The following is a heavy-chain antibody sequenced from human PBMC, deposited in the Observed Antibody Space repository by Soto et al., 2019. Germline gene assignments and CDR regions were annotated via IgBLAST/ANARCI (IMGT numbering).Heavy chain of an antibody. V-gene: IGHV3-23*01. CDR3: AKDSSGYPGGYFDY. CDR2: ISGSGGST. CDR1: GFTFSSYA. D-gene: IGHD3-22*01. Sequence: EVQLLESGGGLGQPGGSPRLSCAASGFTFSSYAMSWVRQAPGKGLEWVSAISGSGGSTYYADSVKGRFTISRDNSKNTPYLQMNSLRAEDTAVYYCAKDSSGYPGGYFDYWGQGTLVTVSS. J-gene: IGHJ4*02.